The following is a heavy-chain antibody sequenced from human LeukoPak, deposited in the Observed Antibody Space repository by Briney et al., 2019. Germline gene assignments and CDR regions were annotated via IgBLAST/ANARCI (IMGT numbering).Heavy chain of an antibody. Sequence: SDTLSLTCTVSGRSNSSYYWIWIRQPPRKALEGIGYIYYSGCTNYNPSLKSRVPISLDTSKNQFSLKLSSVTAADPAGYYCGRHLYKVHHFDFWGQGTLVTVSS. CDR2: IYYSGCT. CDR1: GRSNSSYY. CDR3: GRHLYKVHHFDF. J-gene: IGHJ4*02. D-gene: IGHD1-14*01. V-gene: IGHV4-59*08.